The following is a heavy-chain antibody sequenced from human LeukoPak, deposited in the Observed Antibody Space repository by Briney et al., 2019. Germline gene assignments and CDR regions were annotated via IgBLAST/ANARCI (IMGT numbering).Heavy chain of an antibody. CDR2: IYPGDSDT. V-gene: IGHV5-51*01. CDR1: GYSFTSYW. D-gene: IGHD1-26*01. CDR3: ARHHSGSYYYDWYFDL. J-gene: IGHJ2*01. Sequence: GESLKISCKGSGYSFTSYWIGWVRQMPGKGLEWMGIIYPGDSDTRYSPSFQGQVTISADKSISTAYLQWSSLKASDTAMYYCARHHSGSYYYDWYFDLWGRGTLVTVSS.